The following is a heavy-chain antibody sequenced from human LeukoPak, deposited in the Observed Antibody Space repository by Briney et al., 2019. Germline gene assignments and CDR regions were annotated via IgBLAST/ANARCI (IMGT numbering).Heavy chain of an antibody. J-gene: IGHJ4*02. Sequence: GGSLKLSCAASGFTFSNYGMHWVRQAPGKGLEWVAVIWDDGSNEYYADSVKGRFTIFSDNRRHTLYLQMNSLRAEDTAVYSCARDHFGTQDYWGQGSMATVPS. D-gene: IGHD3-3*01. CDR3: ARDHFGTQDY. CDR1: GFTFSNYG. V-gene: IGHV3-33*08. CDR2: IWDDGSNE.